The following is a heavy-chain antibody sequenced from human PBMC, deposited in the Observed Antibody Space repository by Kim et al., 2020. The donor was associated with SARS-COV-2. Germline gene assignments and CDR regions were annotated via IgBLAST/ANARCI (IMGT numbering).Heavy chain of an antibody. CDR2: INHSGST. Sequence: SETLSLTCAVYGGSFSGYYWSWIRQPPGKGLEWIGEINHSGSTNYNPSLKSRVTISVDTSKNQFTLKLSSVTAADTAVYHCASAPKGYYYGSGSYPDYWGQATLLIVSS. CDR1: GGSFSGYY. J-gene: IGHJ4*02. CDR3: ASAPKGYYYGSGSYPDY. D-gene: IGHD3-10*01. V-gene: IGHV4-34*01.